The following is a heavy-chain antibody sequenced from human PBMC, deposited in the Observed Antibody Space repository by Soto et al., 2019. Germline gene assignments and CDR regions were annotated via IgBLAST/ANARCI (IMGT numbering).Heavy chain of an antibody. CDR3: VSQRTSVLTQAYFDY. V-gene: IGHV4-39*01. J-gene: IGHJ4*02. CDR2: VYYGGRS. D-gene: IGHD2-8*01. Sequence: SETLSLTCIVSGGSVSNSNYYWGWIRQSPGKGLEWIGSVYYGGRSYSKSSVKSRVTISVDTSKNQFSLNLNSVTASDTAVYFCVSQRTSVLTQAYFDYWGPGALVTVSS. CDR1: GGSVSNSNYY.